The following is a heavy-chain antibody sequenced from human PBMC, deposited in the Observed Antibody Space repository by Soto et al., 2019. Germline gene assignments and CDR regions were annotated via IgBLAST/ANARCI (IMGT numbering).Heavy chain of an antibody. D-gene: IGHD4-17*01. CDR2: INPSGGTT. Sequence: QVQLVQSGAEVKKPGASVKVSCKASGYTFTSYYMHWVRQAPGQGLEWMGIINPSGGTTTYAHNFQGRVTMTRDTSTSTFYMQLSSLRSEDTALYYCASGGFGATVTSWGQGTLVTVSS. J-gene: IGHJ4*02. CDR1: GYTFTSYY. V-gene: IGHV1-46*01. CDR3: ASGGFGATVTS.